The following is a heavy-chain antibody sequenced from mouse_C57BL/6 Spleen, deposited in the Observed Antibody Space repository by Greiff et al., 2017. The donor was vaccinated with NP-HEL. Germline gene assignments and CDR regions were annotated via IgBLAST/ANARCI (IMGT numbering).Heavy chain of an antibody. CDR2: IYPGDGDT. Sequence: VQLQQSGPELVKPGASVKISCKASGYAFSSSWMNWVKQRPGKGLEWIGRIYPGDGDTNYNGKFKGKATLTADKSSSTAYMQLSSLTSEDSAVYFCARVGLTGLYFDVWGTGTTVTVSS. V-gene: IGHV1-82*01. D-gene: IGHD4-1*01. CDR1: GYAFSSSW. J-gene: IGHJ1*03. CDR3: ARVGLTGLYFDV.